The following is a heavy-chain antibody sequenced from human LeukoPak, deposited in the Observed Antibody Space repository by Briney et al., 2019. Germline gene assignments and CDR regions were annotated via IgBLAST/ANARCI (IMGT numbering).Heavy chain of an antibody. CDR1: GGSLSTYY. J-gene: IGHJ6*03. CDR3: ARVSSSGWQAYYYYYMDA. CDR2: ISQSGSI. Sequence: SETLSLTCTVYGGSLSTYYWSWIRQPPGKGLEWIGEISQSGSINYKPSLKSRVTISLDTSKKQFSLKLTSVTAADTAVYYCARVSSSGWQAYYYYYMDAWGKGTTVTVSS. V-gene: IGHV4-34*01. D-gene: IGHD6-19*01.